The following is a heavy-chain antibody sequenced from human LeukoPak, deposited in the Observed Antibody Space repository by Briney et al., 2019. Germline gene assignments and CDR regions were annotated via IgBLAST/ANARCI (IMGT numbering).Heavy chain of an antibody. D-gene: IGHD3-22*01. V-gene: IGHV4-59*01. Sequence: SETLSLACTVSGGSISSYYWSWIRQPAGKGLEWIGYIYYSGSTNYNPSLKSRVTISVDTSKNQFSLKLSSVTAADTAVYYCARAVDSSAFSSFQHWGQGTLVTVSS. CDR3: ARAVDSSAFSSFQH. CDR2: IYYSGST. CDR1: GGSISSYY. J-gene: IGHJ1*01.